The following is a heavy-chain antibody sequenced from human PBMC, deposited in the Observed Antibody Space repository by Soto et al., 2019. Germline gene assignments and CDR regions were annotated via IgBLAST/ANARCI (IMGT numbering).Heavy chain of an antibody. CDR2: ISYDGSNK. CDR1: GFTFSSYA. Sequence: QVQLVESGGGVVQPGRSLRLSCAASGFTFSSYAMHWVRQAPGKGLEWVAVISYDGSNKYYADSVKGRFTISRDNSNNTLYLQMNSLRAEDTAVYYCAREPTDSSGWYRSLSDAFDIWGQGTMVTVSS. D-gene: IGHD6-19*01. CDR3: AREPTDSSGWYRSLSDAFDI. J-gene: IGHJ3*02. V-gene: IGHV3-30-3*01.